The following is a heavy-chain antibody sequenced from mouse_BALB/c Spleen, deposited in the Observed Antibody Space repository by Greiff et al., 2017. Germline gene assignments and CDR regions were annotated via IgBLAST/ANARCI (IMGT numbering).Heavy chain of an antibody. D-gene: IGHD2-2*01. Sequence: VQLQQSGAELVRPGTSVKVSCKASGYAFTNYLIEWVKQRPGQGLEWIGVINPGSGGTNYNEKFKGKATLTADKSSSTAYMQLSSLTSDDSAVYFCAREEGYDGEFAYWGQGTLVTVSA. CDR1: GYAFTNYL. J-gene: IGHJ3*01. CDR2: INPGSGGT. V-gene: IGHV1-54*01. CDR3: AREEGYDGEFAY.